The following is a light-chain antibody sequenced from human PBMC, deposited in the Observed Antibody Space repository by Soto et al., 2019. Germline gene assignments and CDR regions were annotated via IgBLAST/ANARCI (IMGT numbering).Light chain of an antibody. V-gene: IGKV3-15*01. J-gene: IGKJ1*01. Sequence: ETVMTQSPATLSMSPKERATLSCRATQSVNSDLAWYQKKPGQAPRLLISGASTRATGIPARFSGGGSGTEFTLTICSLQSEDFAVYYCQQNNNWPRTFGQGTKVDIK. CDR3: QQNNNWPRT. CDR1: QSVNSD. CDR2: GAS.